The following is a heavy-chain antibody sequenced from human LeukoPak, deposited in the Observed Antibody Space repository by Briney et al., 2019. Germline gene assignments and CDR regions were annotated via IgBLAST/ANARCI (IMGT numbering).Heavy chain of an antibody. J-gene: IGHJ4*02. D-gene: IGHD3-22*01. CDR3: ASPYYYDSSGYHKSVDY. V-gene: IGHV4-39*01. Sequence: SETLSLTCTVSGGSISTYYWGWIRQPPGKGLEWIGSIYYSGTTYYNPSLKSRVTISVDTSKNQFSLKLSSVTAADTAVYYCASPYYYDSSGYHKSVDYWGQGTLVTVSS. CDR2: IYYSGTT. CDR1: GGSISTYY.